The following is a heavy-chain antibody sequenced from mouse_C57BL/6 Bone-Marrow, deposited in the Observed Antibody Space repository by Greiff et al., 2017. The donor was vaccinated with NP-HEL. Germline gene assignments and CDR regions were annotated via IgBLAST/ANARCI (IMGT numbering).Heavy chain of an antibody. V-gene: IGHV14-2*01. CDR1: GFNIKDYY. J-gene: IGHJ1*03. Sequence: EVQVVESGAELVKPGASIKLSCTASGFNIKDYYMHWVKQRTEQGLEWIGRIDPEDGETKYAPKFQGKATITADTSSNTAYLQLSSLTSEDTAVYYCARTTVVAPYWYFDVWGTGTTVTVSS. CDR2: IDPEDGET. D-gene: IGHD1-1*01. CDR3: ARTTVVAPYWYFDV.